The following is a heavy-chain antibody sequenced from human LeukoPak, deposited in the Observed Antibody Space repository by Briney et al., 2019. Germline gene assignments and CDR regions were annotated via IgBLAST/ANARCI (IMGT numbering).Heavy chain of an antibody. Sequence: GGSLRLSCAASGFTVSSNYMSWVRQAPGKGLEWVSVIYSGGTTYYADSVKGRFTISRDKSKNTLFLQMNSLRAGDTAVYYCARGAYSSSSPYYFDYWGQGTLVTVSS. V-gene: IGHV3-53*01. CDR2: IYSGGTT. CDR3: ARGAYSSSSPYYFDY. D-gene: IGHD6-6*01. CDR1: GFTVSSNY. J-gene: IGHJ4*02.